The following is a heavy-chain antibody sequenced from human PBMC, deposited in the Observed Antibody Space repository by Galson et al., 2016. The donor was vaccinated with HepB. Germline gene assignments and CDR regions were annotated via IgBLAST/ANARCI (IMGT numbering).Heavy chain of an antibody. CDR1: GSRFSDHY. CDR2: ISSGGGPT. CDR3: ARDPDTASKVDV. V-gene: IGHV3-11*01. D-gene: IGHD5-18*01. Sequence: SLRLSCAASGSRFSDHYMSWIRQVPGKGLESIARISSGGGPTYYAESVRGRFTISRDDAKNSLYLQLNSLRAEDTAVYFCARDPDTASKVDVWGQGTSVIVSS. J-gene: IGHJ6*02.